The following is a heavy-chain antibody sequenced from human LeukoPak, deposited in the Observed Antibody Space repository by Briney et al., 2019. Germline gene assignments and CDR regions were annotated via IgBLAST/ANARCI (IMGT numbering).Heavy chain of an antibody. CDR1: GFTVSSNY. J-gene: IGHJ3*02. CDR3: ARGRAGYAFDI. CDR2: IYSGGGT. V-gene: IGHV3-53*01. Sequence: GGSLRLSXAASGFTVSSNYMSWVRQAPGKGLEWVSVIYSGGGTYYADSVKGRFTISRDNSKNTLYLQMNSLRAEDTAVYYCARGRAGYAFDIWGQGTMVTVSS. D-gene: IGHD6-13*01.